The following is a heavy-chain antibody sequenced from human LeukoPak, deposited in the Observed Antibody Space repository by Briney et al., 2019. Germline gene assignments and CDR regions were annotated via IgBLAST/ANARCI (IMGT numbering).Heavy chain of an antibody. D-gene: IGHD6-19*01. CDR1: GFTFSSYG. J-gene: IGHJ3*02. CDR3: AKDADSVAGGRSDAFDI. Sequence: GGSLRLSCAASGFTFSSYGMHWVRQAPGKGLEWVAVISYDGSNKYYADSVKGRFTVSRDNSKNTLYLQMNSLRAEDTAVYYCAKDADSVAGGRSDAFDIWGQGTMVTVSS. CDR2: ISYDGSNK. V-gene: IGHV3-30*18.